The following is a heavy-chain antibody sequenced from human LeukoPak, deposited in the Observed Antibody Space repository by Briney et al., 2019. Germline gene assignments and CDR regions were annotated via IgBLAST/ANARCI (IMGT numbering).Heavy chain of an antibody. D-gene: IGHD3-22*01. CDR2: INPNSGGT. CDR1: GYTFTTKY. J-gene: IGHJ4*02. CDR3: AREGMPSGYGPYYYDSSGYYRYYFDY. Sequence: ASVKVSCKASGYTFTTKYIHWVRQAPGQGLEWMGWINPNSGGTNYAQKFQGRVTMARDTSISTAYMELSRLRSDDTAVYYCAREGMPSGYGPYYYDSSGYYRYYFDYWGQGTLVTVSS. V-gene: IGHV1-2*02.